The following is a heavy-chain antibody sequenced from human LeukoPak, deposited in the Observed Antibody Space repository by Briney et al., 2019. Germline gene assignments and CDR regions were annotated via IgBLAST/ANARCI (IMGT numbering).Heavy chain of an antibody. Sequence: SETLSLTCSVSGGSISSSGYYCAWIRQPPGKGLEWIGSIYYSGGTYYSPSLKSRVTISVDTSKNQFSLKLSSVTAADTAVYYCAREVNYYDSSGLVVHWFDPWGQGTLVTVSS. D-gene: IGHD3-22*01. CDR3: AREVNYYDSSGLVVHWFDP. V-gene: IGHV4-39*02. J-gene: IGHJ5*02. CDR1: GGSISSSGYY. CDR2: IYYSGGT.